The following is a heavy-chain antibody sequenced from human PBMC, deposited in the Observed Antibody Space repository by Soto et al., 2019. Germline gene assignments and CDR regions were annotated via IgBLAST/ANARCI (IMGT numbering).Heavy chain of an antibody. D-gene: IGHD6-19*01. V-gene: IGHV4-31*02. CDR2: INYRGRT. Sequence: WTWIRQHPGQGLEWIGYINYRGRTYYNPSLKSRVTISMDTSKNQFSLRLSSVSAADTAVYYCASSVGGWYFDNWGQGTLVTVSS. J-gene: IGHJ4*02. CDR3: ASSVGGWYFDN.